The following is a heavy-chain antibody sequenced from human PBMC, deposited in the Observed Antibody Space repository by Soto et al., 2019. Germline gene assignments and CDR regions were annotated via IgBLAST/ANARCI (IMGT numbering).Heavy chain of an antibody. J-gene: IGHJ4*02. D-gene: IGHD3-3*01. CDR1: GFTFDDYA. CDR3: AKSYYDFWSGYYVFDY. CDR2: ISWNSGSI. V-gene: IGHV3-9*01. Sequence: EVQLVESGGGLVQPGRSLRLSCAASGFTFDDYAMHWVRQAPGKGLEWVSGISWNSGSIGYADSVKGRFTISRDNAKNSLYLQMNSLRAEDTALYYCAKSYYDFWSGYYVFDYWGQGTLVTVSS.